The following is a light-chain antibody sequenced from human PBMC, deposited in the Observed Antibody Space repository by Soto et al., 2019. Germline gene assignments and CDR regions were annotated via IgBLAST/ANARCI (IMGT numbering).Light chain of an antibody. CDR2: GAS. CDR1: QSISSE. Sequence: EIVMTQSPATLSVSPGESATLSCRASQSISSELAWYQQKPGQPPRLLIYGASTRATGVPARFTGSGSGSDFTLTISGLHSEEFAVYYCQQGHNWPLTFGQGTRLEI. J-gene: IGKJ2*01. CDR3: QQGHNWPLT. V-gene: IGKV3-15*01.